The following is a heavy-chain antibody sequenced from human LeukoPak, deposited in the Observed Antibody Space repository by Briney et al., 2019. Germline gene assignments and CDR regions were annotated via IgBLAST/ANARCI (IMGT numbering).Heavy chain of an antibody. J-gene: IGHJ4*02. CDR2: INPNSGVT. D-gene: IGHD4-17*01. Sequence: GASVKVSRKASGFTFTDYLIHWVRQAPGRGLEWMGCINPNSGVTDLAQKFQGRVTMTRDTSISTAYMELSRLKSDDTAVYYCARESGDYEVDYWGQGTLVTVSS. CDR3: ARESGDYEVDY. V-gene: IGHV1-2*02. CDR1: GFTFTDYL.